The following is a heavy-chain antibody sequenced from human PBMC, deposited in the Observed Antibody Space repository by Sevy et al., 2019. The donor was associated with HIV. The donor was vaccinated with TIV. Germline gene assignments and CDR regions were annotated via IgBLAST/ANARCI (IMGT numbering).Heavy chain of an antibody. V-gene: IGHV3-33*01. CDR1: GFTFSSYG. Sequence: GGSLRLSCAASGFTFSSYGMHWVRQAPGKGLEWVAVIWYDGSNKYYADSVKGRFTISRDNSKNTLYLQINSLRAEDTAVYYCARSHDAFDIWGQGTMVTVSS. CDR3: ARSHDAFDI. CDR2: IWYDGSNK. J-gene: IGHJ3*02.